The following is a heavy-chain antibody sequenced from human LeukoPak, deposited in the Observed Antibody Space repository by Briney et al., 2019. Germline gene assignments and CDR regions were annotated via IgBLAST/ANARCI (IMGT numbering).Heavy chain of an antibody. J-gene: IGHJ2*01. V-gene: IGHV4-30-4*01. Sequence: SQTLSLTCTVSGGSISSGDYYWSWIRQPPGKGLEWIGYIYYSGSTYYNPSLKSRVTISVDTSKNQFSLKLDSVTAADTAVYHCASRGVQGFFDLWGRGTLVTVSS. CDR3: ASRGVQGFFDL. CDR1: GGSISSGDYY. D-gene: IGHD3-10*01. CDR2: IYYSGST.